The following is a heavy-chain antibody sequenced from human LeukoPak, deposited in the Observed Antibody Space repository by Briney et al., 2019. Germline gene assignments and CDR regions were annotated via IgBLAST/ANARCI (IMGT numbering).Heavy chain of an antibody. D-gene: IGHD2-15*01. V-gene: IGHV1-8*03. CDR2: MNPNSGNT. J-gene: IGHJ4*02. Sequence: ASVKVSCKASGGTFSSYAISWVRQAPGQGLEWMGWMNPNSGNTGYAQTFQGRVTITRNTSISTAYMELSSLRSEDTAVYYCARGPIGGYWGQGTLVTVSS. CDR1: GGTFSSYA. CDR3: ARGPIGGY.